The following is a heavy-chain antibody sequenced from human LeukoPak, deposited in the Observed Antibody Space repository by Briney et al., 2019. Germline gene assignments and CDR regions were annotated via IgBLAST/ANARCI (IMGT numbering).Heavy chain of an antibody. V-gene: IGHV4-4*07. CDR2: IYTTGST. J-gene: IGHJ6*03. CDR3: ARDVKSRRRQWFGELSVYYYYYMDV. CDR1: GGSFSGYY. Sequence: SSETLSLTCAVYGGSFSGYYWSWIRQPAGKGLEWIGRIYTTGSTNYSPSLKSRVTMSVDTSKNQFSLKLSSVTAADTAVYYCARDVKSRRRQWFGELSVYYYYYMDVWGKGTTVTISS. D-gene: IGHD3-10*01.